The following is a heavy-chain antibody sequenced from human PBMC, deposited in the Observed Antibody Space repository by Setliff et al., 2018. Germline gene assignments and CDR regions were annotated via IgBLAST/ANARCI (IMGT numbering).Heavy chain of an antibody. CDR2: IHQDGSER. CDR1: GFTFGSYW. D-gene: IGHD1-26*01. J-gene: IGHJ4*02. V-gene: IGHV3-7*03. CDR3: CSGSYLFVY. Sequence: GGSLRLSCAASGFTFGSYWMTWVRQAPEKGLEWVANIHQDGSERHYVDSVKGRFTISRDNAKNSLFLQMNSLRAEDTAVYYCCSGSYLFVYWGQGSLVTVSS.